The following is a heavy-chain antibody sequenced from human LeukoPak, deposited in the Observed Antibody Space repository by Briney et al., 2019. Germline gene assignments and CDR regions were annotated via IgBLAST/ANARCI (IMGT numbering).Heavy chain of an antibody. Sequence: SVKVSCQASGGTFSSYAIRWVRQAPGQGLEWMGGIIPIFGTANYAQKFQGRVTITADESTSTAYMELSSLRSEDTAVYYCATADVNYYYMDVWGKGPTVTVSS. CDR2: IIPIFGTA. CDR1: GGTFSSYA. CDR3: ATADVNYYYMDV. V-gene: IGHV1-69*13. J-gene: IGHJ6*03.